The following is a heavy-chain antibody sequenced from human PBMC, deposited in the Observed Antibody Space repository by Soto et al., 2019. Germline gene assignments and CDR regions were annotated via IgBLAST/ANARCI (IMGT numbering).Heavy chain of an antibody. CDR3: ARDLVPDIVGAWGNVVDY. V-gene: IGHV3-30-3*01. Sequence: VQLVESGGGVVQPGRSLRLSCAASGFTFSSYAMHWVRQAPGKGLEWVAVISYDGSNKYYADSVKGRFTISRDNSKNTLYLQMNSLRAEDTAVYYCARDLVPDIVGAWGNVVDYWGQGTLVTVSS. CDR2: ISYDGSNK. D-gene: IGHD1-26*01. J-gene: IGHJ4*02. CDR1: GFTFSSYA.